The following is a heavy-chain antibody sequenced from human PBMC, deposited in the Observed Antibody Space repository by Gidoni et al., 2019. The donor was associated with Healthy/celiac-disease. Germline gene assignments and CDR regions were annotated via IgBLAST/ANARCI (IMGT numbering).Heavy chain of an antibody. V-gene: IGHV3-33*01. J-gene: IGHJ5*02. CDR1: GCTFSSYG. Sequence: QVQLVESGGGVVQPGRSLRLSCAASGCTFSSYGTHGVRQAPGKGLEWVAVIWYDGSNKYYADSVKGRFTISRDNSKNTLYLQMNSLSAEDTAVYYCARDQNKAGIAAAGRKGWFDPWGQGTLVTVSS. CDR2: IWYDGSNK. CDR3: ARDQNKAGIAAAGRKGWFDP. D-gene: IGHD6-13*01.